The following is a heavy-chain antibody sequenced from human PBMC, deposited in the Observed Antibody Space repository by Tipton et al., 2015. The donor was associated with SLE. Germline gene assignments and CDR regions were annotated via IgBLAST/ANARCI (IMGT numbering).Heavy chain of an antibody. CDR1: GGSISSYY. Sequence: TLSLTCTVSGGSISSYYWSWIRQPAGKGLEWIGRIYTSGSTYYNPSLKSRVTISVDTSKNQFSLQPNSVTAADTAVYYCAGHQAEDWYFHLWGRGTLVTVSS. V-gene: IGHV4-4*07. CDR2: IYTSGST. CDR3: AGHQAEDWYFHL. J-gene: IGHJ2*01. D-gene: IGHD1-14*01.